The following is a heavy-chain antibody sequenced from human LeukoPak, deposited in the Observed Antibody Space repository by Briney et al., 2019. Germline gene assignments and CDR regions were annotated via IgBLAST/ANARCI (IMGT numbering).Heavy chain of an antibody. CDR3: ARDNDGAAAGSFYY. Sequence: ASVKVSCKASGYTFTSYDINWVRQATGQGLEWMGWMNPNSGNTGYAQKFQGRVTITRNTSISTAYMELSSLRAEDTAVYYCARDNDGAAAGSFYYWGQGNLVTVSS. V-gene: IGHV1-8*03. CDR1: GYTFTSYD. CDR2: MNPNSGNT. J-gene: IGHJ4*02. D-gene: IGHD6-13*01.